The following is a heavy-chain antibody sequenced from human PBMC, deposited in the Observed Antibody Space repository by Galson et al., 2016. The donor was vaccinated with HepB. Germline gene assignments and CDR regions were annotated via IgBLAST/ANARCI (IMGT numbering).Heavy chain of an antibody. D-gene: IGHD3-10*01. V-gene: IGHV4-39*01. CDR2: IYSSGT. J-gene: IGHJ4*02. CDR3: SSHFAGFGDLPRLLES. Sequence: SETLSLTCTVSGGSISSGGYSWSWIRQPPGKGLEWIGNIYSSGTDYNPSLEGRVDISIDTSSSQFSLKLRSVTAADTAVYYCSSHFAGFGDLPRLLESWGQGALVIVSS. CDR1: GGSISSGGYS.